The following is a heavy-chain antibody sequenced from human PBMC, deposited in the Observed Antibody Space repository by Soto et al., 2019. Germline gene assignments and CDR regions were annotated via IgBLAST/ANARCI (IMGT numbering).Heavy chain of an antibody. V-gene: IGHV4-31*03. CDR3: ARDTGLAPTVWGY. CDR1: GDSIRGGGHY. CDR2: VYHSGST. D-gene: IGHD7-27*01. J-gene: IGHJ4*03. Sequence: QVQLQESGPGLVKPSQTLSLTCSVSGDSIRGGGHYWNWIRQFPGKGLEWIGYVYHSGSTHYNPSLRGRLTISMDTSKNPFSLRLISVTAADTALYYCARDTGLAPTVWGYWGHGTQVTVSS.